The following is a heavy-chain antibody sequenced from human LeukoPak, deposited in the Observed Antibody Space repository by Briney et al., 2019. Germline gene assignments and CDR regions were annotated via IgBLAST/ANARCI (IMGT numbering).Heavy chain of an antibody. V-gene: IGHV3-11*06. Sequence: SGGSLRLSCAASGFTFSDYYMSWVRQAPGKGLEWVSYISSSSSYTNYADSVKGRFTISRDNAKNSLYLQMNSLRAEDTAVYYCAREVHSSGWYFLDYWGQGTLVTVSS. CDR2: ISSSSSYT. CDR1: GFTFSDYY. J-gene: IGHJ4*02. CDR3: AREVHSSGWYFLDY. D-gene: IGHD6-19*01.